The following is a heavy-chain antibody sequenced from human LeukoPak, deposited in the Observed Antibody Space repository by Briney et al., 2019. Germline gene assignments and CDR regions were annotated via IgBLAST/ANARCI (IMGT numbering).Heavy chain of an antibody. CDR3: AREAPGIPMVRGVISGWFDP. D-gene: IGHD3-10*01. Sequence: GGSLRLSCAASGFTFSSYAMSWVRQAPGKGLEWVSAISGSGGSTYYADSVKGRFTISRDNSKNTLYLQMNSLRAEDTAVYYCAREAPGIPMVRGVISGWFDPWGQGTLVTVSS. CDR1: GFTFSSYA. J-gene: IGHJ5*02. V-gene: IGHV3-23*01. CDR2: ISGSGGST.